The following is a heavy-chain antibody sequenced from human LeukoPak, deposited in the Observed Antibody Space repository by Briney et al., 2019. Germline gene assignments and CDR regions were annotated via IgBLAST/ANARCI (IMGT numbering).Heavy chain of an antibody. D-gene: IGHD6-19*01. CDR3: AKAPSGWYFDY. V-gene: IGHV3-74*01. Sequence: GGSLRLSCAASGFTFSSYWMHWVRQAPGKGLVWVSRINSDGSSTSYADSVKGRFTISRDNAKNTLYLQMNSLRAEDTAVYYCAKAPSGWYFDYWGQGTLVTVSS. J-gene: IGHJ4*02. CDR2: INSDGSST. CDR1: GFTFSSYW.